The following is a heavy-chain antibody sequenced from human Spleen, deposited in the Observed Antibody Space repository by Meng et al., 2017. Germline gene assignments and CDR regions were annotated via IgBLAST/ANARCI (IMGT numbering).Heavy chain of an antibody. D-gene: IGHD5-24*01. V-gene: IGHV3-23*01. CDR2: ISDSDGRT. CDR1: EFTFSSYA. Sequence: GGSLRLSCAASEFTFSSYAMSWVRQAPGKGLEWVSGISDSDGRTYYADSVKGRFTISRDNSKNTLYLQMNSLRAEDTAVYYCARDSSEGDGYKNPWGQGTLVTVSS. CDR3: ARDSSEGDGYKNP. J-gene: IGHJ5*02.